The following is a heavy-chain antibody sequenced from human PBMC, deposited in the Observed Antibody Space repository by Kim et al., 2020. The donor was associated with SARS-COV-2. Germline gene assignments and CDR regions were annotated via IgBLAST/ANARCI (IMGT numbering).Heavy chain of an antibody. V-gene: IGHV3-23*01. D-gene: IGHD3-10*02. J-gene: IGHJ4*02. CDR1: GFSFSNYA. CDR2: ISGSGGRT. Sequence: GGSLRLSCAASGFSFSNYAMAWVRQAPGKVLEWVSNISGSGGRTSYPDSVKGLFTIFRDNSKNMLYLQMNSLRVEDTAVYYCAKTDCSDVGCRVRDYWGQGTLVTVSS. CDR3: AKTDCSDVGCRVRDY.